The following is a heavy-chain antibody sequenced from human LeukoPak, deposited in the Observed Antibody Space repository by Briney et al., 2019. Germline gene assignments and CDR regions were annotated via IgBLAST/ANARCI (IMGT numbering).Heavy chain of an antibody. D-gene: IGHD4-17*01. J-gene: IGHJ4*02. Sequence: PGRSLRLSCAASGFTFSSYGMHWFRQAPGKGLEWVAVISYDGSNKYYADSVKGRFTISRDISKNTLYLQMNSLRAEDTAVYYCAKALNDYGDYGGIDYWGQGTLVTVSS. V-gene: IGHV3-30*18. CDR3: AKALNDYGDYGGIDY. CDR2: ISYDGSNK. CDR1: GFTFSSYG.